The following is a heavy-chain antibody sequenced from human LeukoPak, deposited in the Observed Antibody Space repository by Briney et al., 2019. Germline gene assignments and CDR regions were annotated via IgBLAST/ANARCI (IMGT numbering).Heavy chain of an antibody. V-gene: IGHV4-4*07. Sequence: SETLSLTCTVSGGSISSYYWSWIRQPAGKGLEWIGRIYTSGSTNYNPSLKSRVTMSVDTSKNQFSLKLSSVTAADTAVYYCARSPIVGAAPDAFDIWGQGTMVTVSS. D-gene: IGHD1-26*01. CDR1: GGSISSYY. CDR3: ARSPIVGAAPDAFDI. CDR2: IYTSGST. J-gene: IGHJ3*02.